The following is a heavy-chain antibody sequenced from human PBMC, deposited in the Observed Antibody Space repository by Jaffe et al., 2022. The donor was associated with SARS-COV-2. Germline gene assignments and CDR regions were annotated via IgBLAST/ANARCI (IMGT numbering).Heavy chain of an antibody. Sequence: QVQLQESGPGLVKSSETLSLTCTVSGGSISDYYWSWIRQPPGKGLEWIGFIYYRGNTNDNPSLRSRVTMSVDTSKNQFSLKLSSVTAADTAVYYCARVKGGSFWYFDLWGRGTLVTVSS. CDR1: GGSISDYY. J-gene: IGHJ2*01. CDR2: IYYRGNT. D-gene: IGHD1-26*01. CDR3: ARVKGGSFWYFDL. V-gene: IGHV4-59*01.